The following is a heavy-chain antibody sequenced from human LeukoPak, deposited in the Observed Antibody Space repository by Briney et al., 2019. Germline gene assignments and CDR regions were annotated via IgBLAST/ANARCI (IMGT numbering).Heavy chain of an antibody. Sequence: KPSETLSLTCTVSGGSISSSSYYWGWIRQPPGKGLEWIGSIYYSGSTYYNPSLKSRVTISVDTSKNQFSLKLSSVTAADTAVYYCASGWASYLDYWGQGTLVTVSS. J-gene: IGHJ4*02. D-gene: IGHD1-26*01. V-gene: IGHV4-39*07. CDR3: ASGWASYLDY. CDR2: IYYSGST. CDR1: GGSISSSSYY.